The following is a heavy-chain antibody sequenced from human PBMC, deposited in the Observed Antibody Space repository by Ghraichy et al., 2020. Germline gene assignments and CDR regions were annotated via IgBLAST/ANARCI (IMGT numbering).Heavy chain of an antibody. V-gene: IGHV3-21*01. D-gene: IGHD3-10*01. CDR3: ARDSIQFGELLRIPTDY. J-gene: IGHJ4*02. CDR1: GFTFSSYS. Sequence: GGSLRLSCAASGFTFSSYSMNWVRQAPGKGLEWVSSISSSSSYIYYADSVKGRFTISRDNAKNSLYLQMNSLRAEDTAVYYCARDSIQFGELLRIPTDYWGQGTLVTVSS. CDR2: ISSSSSYI.